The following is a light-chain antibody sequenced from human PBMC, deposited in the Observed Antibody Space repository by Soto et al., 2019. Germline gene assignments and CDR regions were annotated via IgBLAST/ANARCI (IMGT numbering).Light chain of an antibody. V-gene: IGKV3-11*01. CDR3: HQRGNRPPPWT. J-gene: IGKJ1*01. CDR1: PSISSN. CDR2: DAT. Sequence: VLKQSAAILFVTVCVSATLSCNACPSISSNSALSQHKPGPAPSLLLYDATISPTGSPARFSCSWTGTDFALTITGREPQASAVDYCHQRGNRPPPWTFGQGTKVDIK.